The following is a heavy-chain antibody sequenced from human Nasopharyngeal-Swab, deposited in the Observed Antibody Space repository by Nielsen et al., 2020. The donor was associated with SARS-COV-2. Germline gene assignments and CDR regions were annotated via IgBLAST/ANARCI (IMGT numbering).Heavy chain of an antibody. V-gene: IGHV5-51*01. CDR3: ARQAKEGENKGRGED. CDR2: IYPGDSDT. Sequence: VRQAPGKGLEWMGIIYPGDSDTRYSPSFQGQVIISADKSISTAYLQWSSLQASDTAIYYCARQAKEGENKGRGEDGGQGTIGTVSS. J-gene: IGHJ4*02. D-gene: IGHD2/OR15-2a*01.